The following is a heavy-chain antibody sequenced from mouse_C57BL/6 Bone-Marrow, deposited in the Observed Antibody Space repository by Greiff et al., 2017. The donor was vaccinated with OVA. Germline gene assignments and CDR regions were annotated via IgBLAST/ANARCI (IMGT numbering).Heavy chain of an antibody. J-gene: IGHJ3*01. CDR3: ARQATS. V-gene: IGHV1-50*01. D-gene: IGHD3-2*02. Sequence: QVHVKQSGAELVKPGASVKLSCKASGYTFTSYWMQWVKQRPGQGLEWIGEIDPSDSYTNYNQKFKGKATLTVDTSSSTAYMQLSSLTSEDSAVYYCARQATSWGQGTLVTVSA. CDR2: IDPSDSYT. CDR1: GYTFTSYW.